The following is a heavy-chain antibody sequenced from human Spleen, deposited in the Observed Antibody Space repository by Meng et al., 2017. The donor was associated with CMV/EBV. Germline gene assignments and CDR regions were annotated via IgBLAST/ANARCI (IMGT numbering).Heavy chain of an antibody. CDR2: MNRDSANT. D-gene: IGHD6-13*01. V-gene: IGHV1-8*01. J-gene: IGHJ6*02. Sequence: ASVKVSCKASGYSFSSFDISWVRQATVQGLEWMGWMNRDSANTAYAQKFQGRVSMTRNTSLSTAYMELNNLRSEDTAVYYCVAYSSSWWGFMDVWGQGTTVTVSS. CDR3: VAYSSSWWGFMDV. CDR1: GYSFSSFD.